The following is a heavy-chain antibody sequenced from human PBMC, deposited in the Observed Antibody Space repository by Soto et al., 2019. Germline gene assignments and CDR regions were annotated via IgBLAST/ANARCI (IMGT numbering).Heavy chain of an antibody. CDR3: ASSSYCISTSCYLRDY. D-gene: IGHD2-2*01. Sequence: ASVKVSCKASGYTFTSYAMHWVRQAPGQRLEWMGWINAGNGNTKYSQKFQGRVTITRDTSTSTVYMELSSLRSEDTAVYYCASSSYCISTSCYLRDYWGQGTLVTVSS. V-gene: IGHV1-3*01. CDR1: GYTFTSYA. CDR2: INAGNGNT. J-gene: IGHJ4*02.